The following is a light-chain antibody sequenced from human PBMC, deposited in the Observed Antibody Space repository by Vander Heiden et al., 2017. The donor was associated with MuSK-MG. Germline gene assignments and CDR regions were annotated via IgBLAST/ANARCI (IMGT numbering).Light chain of an antibody. Sequence: DIQMTHSPSTLSASVGDRVTITCRASQSISSWLAWYQQKPGKAPKLLIYKASSLESGVPSRFSGSGSGTEFTLTISSLQPEDSATYYCQQDNSSPYTFGQGTKMEIK. V-gene: IGKV1-5*03. CDR3: QQDNSSPYT. CDR2: KAS. CDR1: QSISSW. J-gene: IGKJ2*01.